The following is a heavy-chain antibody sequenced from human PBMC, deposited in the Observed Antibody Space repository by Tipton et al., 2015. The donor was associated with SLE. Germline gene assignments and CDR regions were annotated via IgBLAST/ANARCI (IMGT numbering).Heavy chain of an antibody. D-gene: IGHD3-10*01. CDR1: GFTFSNAS. CDR2: IKSKTDGGTT. Sequence: SLRLSCAASGFTFSNASMSWVRQAPGKGLEWVGRIKSKTDGGTTDYAAPVKGRFTISRDDSKNTLYLQMNSLKTEDTAVYYCTTARPMGSGLPPFGYWGQGTLVTVSS. J-gene: IGHJ4*02. CDR3: TTARPMGSGLPPFGY. V-gene: IGHV3-15*01.